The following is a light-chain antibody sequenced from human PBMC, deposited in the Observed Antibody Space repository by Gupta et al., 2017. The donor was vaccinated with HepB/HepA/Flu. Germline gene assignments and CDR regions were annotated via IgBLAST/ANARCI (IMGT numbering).Light chain of an antibody. CDR2: DVN. Sequence: QSALTQPRSVSGSPGQSVTISCTGTNSDVGYYNYVSWYQQHPGKATKLMIYDVNKRPSGVPDRFSGAKSGNTASLTISGLQAEDEADYYCSSYAGSYTFLVFGGGTKLTVL. V-gene: IGLV2-11*01. CDR1: NSDVGYYNY. CDR3: SSYAGSYTFLV. J-gene: IGLJ2*01.